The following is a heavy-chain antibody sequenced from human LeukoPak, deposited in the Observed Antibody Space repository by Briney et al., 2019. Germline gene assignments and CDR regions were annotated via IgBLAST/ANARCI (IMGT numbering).Heavy chain of an antibody. Sequence: ASVKVSCKASGYTFITYWVRQAPGQGLEWMGWMNPNSGNTGYAQKFQGRVTITRNTSISTAYMELSSLRSEDTAVYYCARDTRLRPLDYWGQGTLVTVSS. D-gene: IGHD3-16*01. CDR2: MNPNSGNT. J-gene: IGHJ4*02. CDR3: ARDTRLRPLDY. V-gene: IGHV1-8*03. CDR1: GYTFITY.